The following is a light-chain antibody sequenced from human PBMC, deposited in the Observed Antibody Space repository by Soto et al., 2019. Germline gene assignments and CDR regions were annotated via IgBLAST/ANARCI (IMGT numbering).Light chain of an antibody. CDR2: EGS. V-gene: IGLV2-23*01. CDR1: SSDVGSYNL. Sequence: LAQPASVSGSPGQSITISCTGTSSDVGSYNLVSWYQQHPGKAPKLMIYEGSKRPSGVSNRFSGSKSGNTASLTISGLQAEDEADYYCCSYAGSSTSFGTGTKVTVL. J-gene: IGLJ1*01. CDR3: CSYAGSSTS.